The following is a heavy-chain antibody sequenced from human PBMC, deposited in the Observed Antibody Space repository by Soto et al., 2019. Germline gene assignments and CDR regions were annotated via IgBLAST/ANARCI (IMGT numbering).Heavy chain of an antibody. V-gene: IGHV3-9*01. D-gene: IGHD2-2*01. CDR2: ISWNSGSI. J-gene: IGHJ6*02. CDR1: GFTFDDYA. Sequence: EVQLVESGGGLVQPGRSLRLSCAASGFTFDDYAMHWVRQAPGKGLEWVSGISWNSGSIGYADSVKGRFTISRDNAKNSLYQQMNSLRAEDTALYYCAKELGYCSSTSCWYGMDVWGQVTTVTVSS. CDR3: AKELGYCSSTSCWYGMDV.